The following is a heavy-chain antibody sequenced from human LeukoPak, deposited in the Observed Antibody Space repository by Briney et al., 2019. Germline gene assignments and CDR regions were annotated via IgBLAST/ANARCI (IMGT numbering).Heavy chain of an antibody. V-gene: IGHV4-39*01. J-gene: IGHJ4*02. CDR1: GGSISSDSYY. Sequence: SETLSLTCIVSGGSISSDSYYWGWIRQPPGKGLEWIGSIYYSGSTYYNLSLWSRVTMSVDTSKNQFSLKLSSVTAADTAVYYCARHDRIIAGPVVWGQGTLVTVSS. CDR2: IYYSGST. D-gene: IGHD6-13*01. CDR3: ARHDRIIAGPVV.